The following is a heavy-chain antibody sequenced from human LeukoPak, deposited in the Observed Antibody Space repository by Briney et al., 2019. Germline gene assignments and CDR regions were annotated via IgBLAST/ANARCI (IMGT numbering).Heavy chain of an antibody. CDR1: GGSISSSSYY. Sequence: SETLSLTCTVSGGSISSSSYYWGWIRQPPGKGLEWIGYIYYIGSTNYNPSLKSRVTISVDTSKNQFSLKVSSVTAADTAVYSCARHAGIGDYFDYWGQGTLVTVSS. CDR3: ARHAGIGDYFDY. J-gene: IGHJ4*02. V-gene: IGHV4-61*05. D-gene: IGHD3-10*01. CDR2: IYYIGST.